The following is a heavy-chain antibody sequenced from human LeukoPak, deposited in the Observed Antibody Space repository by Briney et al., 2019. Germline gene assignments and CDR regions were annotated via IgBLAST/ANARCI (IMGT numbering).Heavy chain of an antibody. CDR3: AKDRPYYSDNSDAFDI. J-gene: IGHJ3*02. CDR2: ISYDGSNK. Sequence: PXRSLRLSCAASGFTFSSYGMHWVRQAPGKGLEWVAVISYDGSNKYYADSVKGRFTISRDNSKNTLYLQMNSLRAEDTAVYYCAKDRPYYSDNSDAFDIWGQGTMVTVSS. D-gene: IGHD3-10*01. V-gene: IGHV3-30*18. CDR1: GFTFSSYG.